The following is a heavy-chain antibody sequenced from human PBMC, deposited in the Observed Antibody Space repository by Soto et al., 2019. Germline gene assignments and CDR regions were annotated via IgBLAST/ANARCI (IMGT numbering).Heavy chain of an antibody. Sequence: SDTLSLTCTVSGGSISSYYWSWIRQPPGKGLDWIGYIYSSRDTYYNPSLKSRVTISADTSQNQFSLDLTSVTATDTAVYFCARHPGYCSGGSCNGQYTLDVWGQGTTVNVSS. V-gene: IGHV4-59*04. J-gene: IGHJ6*02. CDR1: GGSISSYY. D-gene: IGHD2-15*01. CDR2: IYSSRDT. CDR3: ARHPGYCSGGSCNGQYTLDV.